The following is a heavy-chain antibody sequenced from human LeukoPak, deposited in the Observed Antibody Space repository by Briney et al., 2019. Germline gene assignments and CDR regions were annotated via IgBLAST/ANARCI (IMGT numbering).Heavy chain of an antibody. D-gene: IGHD3-22*01. J-gene: IGHJ4*02. CDR2: ISGSRSTI. V-gene: IGHV3-48*01. CDR1: GFTFSDHG. CDR3: ARAATTMIVASDY. Sequence: GGSLRLSCAASGFTFSDHGMHWVRQAPGKGLEWVSYISGSRSTIYYADSVKGRFTISRDNAKNSLYLQMNSLRAEDTAMYYCARAATTMIVASDYWGQGTLLTVSS.